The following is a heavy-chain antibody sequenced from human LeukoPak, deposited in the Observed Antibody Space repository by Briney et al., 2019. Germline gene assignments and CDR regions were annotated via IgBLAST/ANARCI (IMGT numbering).Heavy chain of an antibody. Sequence: SETLSLTCTVSGGSISSSSYYWGWIRQPPGKGLEWIGSIYYSGSTYYNPSLKSRVTISVDTSKNQFSLKLSSVTAADTAVYYCARGSGYDSVYWGQGTLVTVSA. J-gene: IGHJ4*02. CDR3: ARGSGYDSVY. D-gene: IGHD5-12*01. V-gene: IGHV4-39*01. CDR1: GGSISSSSYY. CDR2: IYYSGST.